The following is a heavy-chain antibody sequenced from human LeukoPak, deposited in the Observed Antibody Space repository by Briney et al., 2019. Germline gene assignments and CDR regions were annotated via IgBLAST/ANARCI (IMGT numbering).Heavy chain of an antibody. D-gene: IGHD3-10*01. Sequence: PSETLSLTCTVSGGSISSYYWSWIRQPPGKGLEWIGYIYYSGSTNYNPSLKSRVTISVDTSKNQFSLKLSSVTAADPAVYYCGRAAGTASSYSRFLWFGELFGNWFDPWGLGTLVTVSS. J-gene: IGHJ5*02. V-gene: IGHV4-59*01. CDR3: GRAAGTASSYSRFLWFGELFGNWFDP. CDR1: GGSISSYY. CDR2: IYYSGST.